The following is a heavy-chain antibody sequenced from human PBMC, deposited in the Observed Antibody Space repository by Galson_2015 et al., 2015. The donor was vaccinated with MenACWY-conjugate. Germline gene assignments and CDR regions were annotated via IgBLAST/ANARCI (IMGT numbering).Heavy chain of an antibody. CDR1: GGSINSYY. J-gene: IGHJ4*02. Sequence: ETLSLTCTVSGGSINSYYWSWIRQPPGKGREWIGYMYYSGSANYNPSLKSRVTISVDTSKNQFSLTMTSVTAADTAVYYCARGVNLASMAGYWGRGTLVTVSS. V-gene: IGHV4-59*01. CDR3: ARGVNLASMAGY. D-gene: IGHD3-3*02. CDR2: MYYSGSA.